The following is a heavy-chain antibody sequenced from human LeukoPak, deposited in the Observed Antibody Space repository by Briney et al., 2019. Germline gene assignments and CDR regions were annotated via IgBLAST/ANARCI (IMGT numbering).Heavy chain of an antibody. D-gene: IGHD5-18*01. Sequence: GESLKISCKGSGYRFTNYWIGWVRQMPGKGLEWMGIIYPGDSDTRYSPSFQGQVTISADKSISTAYLQWSRLKASDTAIYYCARHEGSAGYSYSSNNWGQGTLVTVSS. V-gene: IGHV5-51*01. CDR2: IYPGDSDT. CDR1: GYRFTNYW. J-gene: IGHJ4*02. CDR3: ARHEGSAGYSYSSNN.